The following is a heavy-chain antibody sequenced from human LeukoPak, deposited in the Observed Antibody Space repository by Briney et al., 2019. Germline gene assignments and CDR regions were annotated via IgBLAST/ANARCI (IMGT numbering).Heavy chain of an antibody. Sequence: SETLSLTCAVSGYSISSGYYWGWIRQPPGEGLEWIGSIYHSGSTYYNPSLKSRVTISVDTSKNQFSLKLSSVTAADTAVYYCARRAFYSGFDYWGQGTLVTVSS. CDR1: GYSISSGYY. CDR3: ARRAFYSGFDY. D-gene: IGHD2-21*01. V-gene: IGHV4-38-2*01. J-gene: IGHJ4*02. CDR2: IYHSGST.